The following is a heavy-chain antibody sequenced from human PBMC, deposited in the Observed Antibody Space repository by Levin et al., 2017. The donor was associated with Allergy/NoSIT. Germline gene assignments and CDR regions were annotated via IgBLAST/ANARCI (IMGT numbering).Heavy chain of an antibody. CDR3: ATGEQGRTSWPLTPPRYFRH. D-gene: IGHD1/OR15-1a*01. CDR1: GGSFNSYY. V-gene: IGHV4-34*01. CDR2: IHHSGTT. Sequence: SENLSLTCAVSGGSFNSYYWSWIRQSPGKGLEWIGEIHHSGTTNYNPSLKSRLTISVDTSTQDSLRLNSGTAADTAVYYCATGEQGRTSWPLTPPRYFRHWGQGTLVTVSS. J-gene: IGHJ1*01.